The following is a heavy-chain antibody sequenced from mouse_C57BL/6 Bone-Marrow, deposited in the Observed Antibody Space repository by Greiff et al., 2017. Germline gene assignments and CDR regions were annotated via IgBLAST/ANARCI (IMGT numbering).Heavy chain of an antibody. V-gene: IGHV1-19*01. CDR2: INPYNGGT. D-gene: IGHD6-5*01. CDR1: GYTFTDYY. CDR3: AIAYSFAY. Sequence: EVQRVESGPVLVKPGASVQMSCKASGYTFTDYYMNWVKQSHGKSLEWIGVINPYNGGTSYNQKFQGKATLTVDKSSSTAYVELNRLTSEDSAVYYCAIAYSFAYWGQETLVTVSA. J-gene: IGHJ3*01.